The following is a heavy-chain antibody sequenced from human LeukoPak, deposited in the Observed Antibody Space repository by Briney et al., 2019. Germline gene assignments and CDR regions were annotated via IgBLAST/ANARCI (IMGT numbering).Heavy chain of an antibody. V-gene: IGHV5-51*01. D-gene: IGHD2-15*01. J-gene: IGHJ3*02. Sequence: GESLKISCKGSGYSFTSYWIGWVRQMPGKGLEWMGIIYPGDSDTRYSPSFQGQVTISADKSISTAYVQWSSLKASDTAMYYCARRGCSTYYSYAFDIWGQGTMVTVSS. CDR2: IYPGDSDT. CDR3: ARRGCSTYYSYAFDI. CDR1: GYSFTSYW.